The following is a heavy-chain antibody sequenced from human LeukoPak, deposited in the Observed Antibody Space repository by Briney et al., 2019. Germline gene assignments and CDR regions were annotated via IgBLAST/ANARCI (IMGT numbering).Heavy chain of an antibody. CDR1: GDSVSSNSAA. V-gene: IGHV6-1*01. Sequence: SQTLSHTCAISGDSVSSNSAAWNWIRQSPSRGLEWLGKTYYRSKWYNDYAVSVKSRITINPDTSKNQFSLQLNSVTPEDTAVYYCAREVPHYYYGSGTLGYWGQGTLVTVSS. CDR3: AREVPHYYYGSGTLGY. CDR2: TYYRSKWYN. J-gene: IGHJ4*02. D-gene: IGHD3-10*01.